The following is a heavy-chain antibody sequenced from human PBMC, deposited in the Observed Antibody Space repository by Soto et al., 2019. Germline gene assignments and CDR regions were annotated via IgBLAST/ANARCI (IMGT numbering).Heavy chain of an antibody. CDR1: GDSVSSNSAA. J-gene: IGHJ6*02. CDR3: ARAIVSFLEWPYYYYGMDV. Sequence: PSQTLSLTCAISGDSVSSNSAAWNWIRQSPSRGLEWLGRTYYRSKWYNDCAVSVKSRITINPDTSKNQFSLQLNSVTPEDTAVYYCARAIVSFLEWPYYYYGMDVWGQGTTVTVSS. CDR2: TYYRSKWYN. D-gene: IGHD3-3*02. V-gene: IGHV6-1*01.